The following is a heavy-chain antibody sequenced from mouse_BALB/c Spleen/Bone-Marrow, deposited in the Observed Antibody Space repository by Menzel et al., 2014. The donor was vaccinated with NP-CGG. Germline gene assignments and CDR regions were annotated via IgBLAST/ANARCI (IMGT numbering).Heavy chain of an antibody. CDR2: INPSNGRT. D-gene: IGHD2-1*01. J-gene: IGHJ2*01. CDR1: GYTFTSYW. CDR3: ARCYYGNYFDY. Sequence: QVQLQRSGAELVKPGASVKLSCKASGYTFTSYWMHWVKQRPGQGLEWIGEINPSNGRTNYNEKFKSKATLTVDKSSSTAYMQLSSLTSEDSAVYYCARCYYGNYFDYWGQGTTLTVSS. V-gene: IGHV1S81*02.